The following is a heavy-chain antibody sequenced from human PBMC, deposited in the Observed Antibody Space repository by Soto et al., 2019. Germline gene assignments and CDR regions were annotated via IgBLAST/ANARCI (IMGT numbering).Heavy chain of an antibody. V-gene: IGHV1-18*01. CDR2: ISAYNGNT. Sequence: QVQLVQSGAEVKKPGASVKVSCKASGYTFTSYGISWVRQAPGQGLEWLGRISAYNGNTNYAQKLQGRVTMTTDTSTSSGYMERRSRRSDDTAVYYGARDRGYNWNDGWFAPWGQGTLVTVSS. D-gene: IGHD1-20*01. CDR1: GYTFTSYG. J-gene: IGHJ5*02. CDR3: ARDRGYNWNDGWFAP.